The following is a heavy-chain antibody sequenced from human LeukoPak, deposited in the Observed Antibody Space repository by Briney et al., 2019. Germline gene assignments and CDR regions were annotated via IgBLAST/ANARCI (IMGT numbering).Heavy chain of an antibody. V-gene: IGHV3-30*04. CDR1: GFSFNTFA. CDR2: ISDDGSKK. J-gene: IGHJ4*02. D-gene: IGHD5/OR15-5a*01. Sequence: GGSLRLSCAASGFSFNTFAMHWVRQAPDKGLEWVAVISDDGSKKYHADSVKGRFTISRDNSENTLYLQMKSLRHEDTAVYYCARDWSAAVYAPFDYWGQGTLVAVSS. CDR3: ARDWSAAVYAPFDY.